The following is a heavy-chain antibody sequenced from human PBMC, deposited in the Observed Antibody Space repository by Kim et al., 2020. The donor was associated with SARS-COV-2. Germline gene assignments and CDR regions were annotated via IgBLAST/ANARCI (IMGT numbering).Heavy chain of an antibody. CDR2: IYHSGST. CDR3: ARAPGSKTDYFDY. D-gene: IGHD3-10*01. V-gene: IGHV4-4*02. J-gene: IGHJ4*02. Sequence: SETLSLTCAVSGGSISSINWWSWVRQPPGKGLEWIGAIYHSGSTNYNPSLKSRVTISVDKSKNQISLKLSSVTAADTAMYYCARAPGSKTDYFDYWGQGT. CDR1: GGSISSINW.